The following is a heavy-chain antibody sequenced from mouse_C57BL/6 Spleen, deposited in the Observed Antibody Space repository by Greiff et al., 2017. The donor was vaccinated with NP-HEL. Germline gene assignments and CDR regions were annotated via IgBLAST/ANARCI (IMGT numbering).Heavy chain of an antibody. CDR2: IDPSASYN. D-gene: IGHD1-1*02. CDR1: GYTFTSYW. CDR3: ARRGGGEDYYFDY. Sequence: QVQLQQPGAELVMPGASVKLSCKASGYTFTSYWMHWVKQRPGQGLEWIGEIDPSASYNNYNQKFKGKSTLTVDNSASTAYMQLSSLTSEDSAVYYCARRGGGEDYYFDYWGQGTTLTVSS. J-gene: IGHJ2*01. V-gene: IGHV1-69*01.